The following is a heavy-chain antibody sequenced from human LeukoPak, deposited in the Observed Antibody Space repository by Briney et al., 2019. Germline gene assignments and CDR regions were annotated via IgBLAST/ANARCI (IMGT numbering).Heavy chain of an antibody. CDR1: GFTFRTYG. V-gene: IGHV3-30*18. J-gene: IGHJ4*02. Sequence: GGSLRLSCAASGFTFRTYGMHWVRQAPGKGLEWVAVILYDGSNKYYADSVKGRFTISRDNSKNTLFLQMNSLRAEDTAVYYCAKEKGAAGIEGNFDYWGQGTLVTVSS. CDR3: AKEKGAAGIEGNFDY. CDR2: ILYDGSNK. D-gene: IGHD6-13*01.